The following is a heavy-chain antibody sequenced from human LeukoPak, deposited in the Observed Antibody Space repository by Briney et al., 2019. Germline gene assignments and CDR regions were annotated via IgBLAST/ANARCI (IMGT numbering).Heavy chain of an antibody. J-gene: IGHJ2*01. Sequence: PSETLSLTCTVSGGSISSYYWSWIRQPPGKGLEWIGYIYYSGSTSYNPSLRSRVTISVDTSKNQFSLKLSSVTAADTAVYYCARHSSGYSRYWYFDLWGRGTLVTVSS. CDR3: ARHSSGYSRYWYFDL. V-gene: IGHV4-59*08. CDR1: GGSISSYY. D-gene: IGHD3-22*01. CDR2: IYYSGST.